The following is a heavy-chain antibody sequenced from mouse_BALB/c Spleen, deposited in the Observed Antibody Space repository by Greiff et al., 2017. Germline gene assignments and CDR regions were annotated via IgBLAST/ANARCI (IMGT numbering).Heavy chain of an antibody. D-gene: IGHD1-1*01. J-gene: IGHJ2*01. CDR1: GFTFSSFG. Sequence: EVQGVESGGGLVQPGGSRKLSCAASGFTFSSFGMHWVRQAPEKGLEWVAYISSGSSTIYYADTVKGRFTISRDNPKNTLFLQMTSLRSEDTAMYYCARGPYYYGSSLYYFDDWGQGTTLTVSS. V-gene: IGHV5-17*02. CDR2: ISSGSSTI. CDR3: ARGPYYYGSSLYYFDD.